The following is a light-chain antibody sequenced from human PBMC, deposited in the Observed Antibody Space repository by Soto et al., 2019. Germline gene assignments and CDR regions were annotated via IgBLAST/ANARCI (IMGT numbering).Light chain of an antibody. Sequence: QSALTQPASVSGSPGQSITISCTGTSSDVGGYNYVSWYQQHPGKAPKLMIYEVSNRPSGVSNHLSGSKSANTASLTISGLQAEDEADYYCSSYTSSSTLVFGTGTKVTVL. J-gene: IGLJ1*01. CDR2: EVS. V-gene: IGLV2-14*01. CDR3: SSYTSSSTLV. CDR1: SSDVGGYNY.